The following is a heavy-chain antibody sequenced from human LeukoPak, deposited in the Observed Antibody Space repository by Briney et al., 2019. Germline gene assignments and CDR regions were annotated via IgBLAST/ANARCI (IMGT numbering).Heavy chain of an antibody. CDR1: GFTVSSHY. CDR3: ARGGGSYNWNSNFDY. J-gene: IGHJ4*02. Sequence: GGSLRLSCAASGFTVSSHYMTWVRQAPGKGLEWASVLYSGGNTYYADSVKGRFTISRDNSKNTVSLQMNGLRAEDTALYYCARGGGSYNWNSNFDYWGQGTPVTVSS. D-gene: IGHD1-7*01. CDR2: LYSGGNT. V-gene: IGHV3-53*05.